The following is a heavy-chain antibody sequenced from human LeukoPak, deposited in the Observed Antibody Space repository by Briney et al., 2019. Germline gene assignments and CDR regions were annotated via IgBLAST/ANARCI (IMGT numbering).Heavy chain of an antibody. CDR3: AKGKVLLWFGESGEYFQH. CDR1: GFTFSSYG. V-gene: IGHV3-30*18. Sequence: PGRSLRLSCAASGFTFSSYGMHWVRQAPGKGLEWVAVISYDGSNKYYADSVKGRFTISRDNSKNTLYLQMNSLRAEDTAVYYCAKGKVLLWFGESGEYFQHWGQGTLVTVSS. CDR2: ISYDGSNK. D-gene: IGHD3-10*01. J-gene: IGHJ1*01.